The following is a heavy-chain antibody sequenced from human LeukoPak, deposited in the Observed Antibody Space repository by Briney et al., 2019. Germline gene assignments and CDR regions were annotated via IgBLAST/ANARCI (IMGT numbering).Heavy chain of an antibody. CDR1: GFTFSSYW. CDR3: ARGPLIAAAGTW. V-gene: IGHV3-7*03. J-gene: IGHJ4*02. CDR2: INQDGTEK. Sequence: PGGSLRLSCAASGFTFSSYWMSWVRQAPGAGLEWVAKINQDGTEKAYVDSVRGRFTISRDNAKNSLFLQMNSLRAEDTAVYYCARGPLIAAAGTWWGQGTLVTVSS. D-gene: IGHD6-13*01.